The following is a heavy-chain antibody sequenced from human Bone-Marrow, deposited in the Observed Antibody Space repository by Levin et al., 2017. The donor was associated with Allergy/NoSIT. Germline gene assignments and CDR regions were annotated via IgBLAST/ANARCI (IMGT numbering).Heavy chain of an antibody. D-gene: IGHD3-10*01. CDR2: IYSGGST. CDR1: GFTVRSSY. CDR3: ASGVISMIRGVKYSYGMDV. V-gene: IGHV3-53*01. J-gene: IGHJ6*02. Sequence: PGGSLRLSCAASGFTVRSSYMTWVRQAPGKGLEWVSLIYSGGSTYYADSVKGRFTISRDNSKNTLYLQMNSLRAEDTAVYYCASGVISMIRGVKYSYGMDVWGQGTTVTVSS.